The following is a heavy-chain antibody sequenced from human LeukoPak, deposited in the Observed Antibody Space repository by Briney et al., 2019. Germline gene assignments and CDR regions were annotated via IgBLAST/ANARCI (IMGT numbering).Heavy chain of an antibody. Sequence: SETLSLTCTVSGGSISSSSYYWGWIRQPPGKGLEWIGRICYSGSTYYNPSLKSRVTISVDTSKNQFSLRLSSVTAADTAVYYCARVYGSGSSNGMDVWGQGTTVTVSS. CDR1: GGSISSSSYY. CDR3: ARVYGSGSSNGMDV. D-gene: IGHD3-10*01. J-gene: IGHJ6*02. CDR2: ICYSGST. V-gene: IGHV4-39*07.